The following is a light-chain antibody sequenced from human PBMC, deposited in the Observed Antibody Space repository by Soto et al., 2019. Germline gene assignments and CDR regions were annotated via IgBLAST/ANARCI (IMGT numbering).Light chain of an antibody. CDR2: EGS. Sequence: QSVLTQPASVSGSPGQSITISCTGTSSDVGSYNLVSWYQQYPGKAPKLIIYEGSERPSGISNRFSGSKSGNTASLTISGLQPEDEADYYCSSYAGRSSLPYVFGTGTKVTVL. J-gene: IGLJ1*01. CDR1: SSDVGSYNL. CDR3: SSYAGRSSLPYV. V-gene: IGLV2-23*03.